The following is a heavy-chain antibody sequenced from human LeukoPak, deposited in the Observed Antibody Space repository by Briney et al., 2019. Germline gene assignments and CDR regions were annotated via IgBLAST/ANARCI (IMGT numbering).Heavy chain of an antibody. J-gene: IGHJ5*02. CDR1: GFTFSSYA. CDR3: ARGLAAADHEFWFDP. Sequence: GGSLRLSCAASGFTFSSYAMSWVRQAPGKGLECVSPLSGSGGSTYYADSVKGRFTISRDNSKNTLFLQMNSLRAEDTAVYYCARGLAAADHEFWFDPWGQGTLVTVSS. D-gene: IGHD6-13*01. CDR2: LSGSGGST. V-gene: IGHV3-23*01.